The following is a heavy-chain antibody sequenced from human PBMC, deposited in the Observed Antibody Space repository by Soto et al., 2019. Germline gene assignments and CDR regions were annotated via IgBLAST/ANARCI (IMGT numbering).Heavy chain of an antibody. CDR2: IYYSGST. CDR1: GGSISSSSYY. V-gene: IGHV4-39*01. Sequence: SETLSLTCTVSGGSISSSSYYWGWIRQPLGKGLEWIGSIYYSGSTYYNPSLKSRVTISVDTSKNQFSLKLSSVTAADTAVYYCASNGAFGDLLYGGYYYGMDVWGQGTTVTVSS. CDR3: ASNGAFGDLLYGGYYYGMDV. J-gene: IGHJ6*02. D-gene: IGHD3-10*01.